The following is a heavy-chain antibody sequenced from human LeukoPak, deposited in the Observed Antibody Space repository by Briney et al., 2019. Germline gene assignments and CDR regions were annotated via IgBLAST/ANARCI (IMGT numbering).Heavy chain of an antibody. J-gene: IGHJ5*02. CDR3: ARLGLEVGGPNWFDP. V-gene: IGHV3-7*01. CDR2: IKRDGSQK. CDR1: GFTFSSYW. D-gene: IGHD1-1*01. Sequence: GGSLRLSCAASGFTFSSYWMGWVRQAPGKGLEWVAHIKRDGSQKYYLDSVKGRFTISRDNAKNSLYLQMNSLRVEDTAVYYCARLGLEVGGPNWFDPWGQGTLVTVSS.